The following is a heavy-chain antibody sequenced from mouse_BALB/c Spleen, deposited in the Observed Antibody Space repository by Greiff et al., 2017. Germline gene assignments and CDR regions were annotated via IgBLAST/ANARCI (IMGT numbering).Heavy chain of an antibody. CDR3: ARRGAGNAMDY. Sequence: VQLQQSGAELVKPGASVKLSCKASGYTFTSYWMHWVKQRPGQGLEWIGEINPSNGCTNYTEKFKSKATLTVDKASSTVYMQLSSLTSEDSAVYYCARRGAGNAMDYWGQGTSVTVSS. CDR1: GYTFTSYW. D-gene: IGHD3-3*01. CDR2: INPSNGCT. J-gene: IGHJ4*01. V-gene: IGHV1S81*02.